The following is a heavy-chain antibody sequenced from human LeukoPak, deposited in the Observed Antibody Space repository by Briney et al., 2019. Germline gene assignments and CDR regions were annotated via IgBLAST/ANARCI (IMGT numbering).Heavy chain of an antibody. D-gene: IGHD2-21*01. J-gene: IGHJ4*02. CDR2: ISAYNGNT. CDR1: GYTFTSYG. Sequence: GASVKVSCKASGYTFTSYGISWVRQAPRQGLEWMGWISAYNGNTKYAQNLQGRVTMTTDTTTSTAYMELRSLTSDDTALYYCARVCAYCGGDWPAEDYWGQGTPVTVSS. CDR3: ARVCAYCGGDWPAEDY. V-gene: IGHV1-18*04.